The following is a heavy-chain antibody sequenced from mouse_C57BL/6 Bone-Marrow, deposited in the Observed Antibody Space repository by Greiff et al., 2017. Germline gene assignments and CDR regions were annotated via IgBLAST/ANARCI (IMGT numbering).Heavy chain of an antibody. CDR3: ARGGVTTVVAHYFDY. Sequence: EVKVVESGPELVKPGASVKISCKASGYSFTGYYMNWVKQSPEKSLEWIGEINPSTGGTTYNQKFKAKATLTVDKSSSTSYMQLKSLTSEDSAVYYCARGGVTTVVAHYFDYWGQGTTLTVSS. J-gene: IGHJ2*01. CDR2: INPSTGGT. D-gene: IGHD1-1*01. CDR1: GYSFTGYY. V-gene: IGHV1-42*01.